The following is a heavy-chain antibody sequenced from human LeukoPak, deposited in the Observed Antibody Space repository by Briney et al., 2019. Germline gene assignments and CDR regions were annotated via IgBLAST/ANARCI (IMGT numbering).Heavy chain of an antibody. CDR3: AKDLPWFGKYYHDY. D-gene: IGHD3-10*01. CDR1: GFTFSSYG. CDR2: IRYDGSNK. V-gene: IGHV3-30*02. J-gene: IGHJ4*02. Sequence: GGSLRLSCAASGFTFSSYGMHWVRQAPGKGLEWVAFIRYDGSNKYYADSVKGRFTISRDNSKNTLYLQMNSLRAEDTAVYYCAKDLPWFGKYYHDYWGQGTVVTVSS.